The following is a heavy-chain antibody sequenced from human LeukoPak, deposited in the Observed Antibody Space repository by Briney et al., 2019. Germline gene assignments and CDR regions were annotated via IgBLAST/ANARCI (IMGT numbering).Heavy chain of an antibody. D-gene: IGHD6-6*01. CDR2: IFPGDSDI. V-gene: IGHV5-51*01. CDR1: GSTFTKYW. Sequence: GASLQISCKGSGSTFTKYWIGWVRQQAGKGLEWMGIIFPGDSDIRYSPSFQGQVTISADKSISTAYLHWSSLKASDTAMYYCASPIAAVASDAFDIWGQGTMVTVSS. CDR3: ASPIAAVASDAFDI. J-gene: IGHJ3*02.